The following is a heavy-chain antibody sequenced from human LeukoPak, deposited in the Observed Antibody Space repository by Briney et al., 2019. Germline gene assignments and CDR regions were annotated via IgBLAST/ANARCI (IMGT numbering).Heavy chain of an antibody. Sequence: GGSLRLSCVASGFTFNSYAMSWVRQAPGKGLEWVSAVSGSGSSTYYADSVQGRFTISRDNSKNTLYLQMNSLRAEDTAVYYCAKGSRGSQPSYYYYYYYMDVWGRGTTVTVSS. V-gene: IGHV3-23*01. CDR3: AKGSRGSQPSYYYYYYYMDV. J-gene: IGHJ6*03. CDR2: VSGSGSST. CDR1: GFTFNSYA. D-gene: IGHD1-26*01.